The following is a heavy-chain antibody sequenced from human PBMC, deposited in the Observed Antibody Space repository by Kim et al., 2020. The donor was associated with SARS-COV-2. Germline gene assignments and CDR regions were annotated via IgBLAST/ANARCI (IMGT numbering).Heavy chain of an antibody. CDR1: GFTFSSYD. V-gene: IGHV3-13*01. D-gene: IGHD2-15*01. CDR3: ARGVWGGSQKSPDFAFDI. CDR2: IGTAGDT. Sequence: GGSLRLSCAASGFTFSSYDMHWVRQATGKGLEWVSAIGTAGDTYYPGSVKGRFTISRENAKNSLYLQMNSLRAGDTAVYYCARGVWGGSQKSPDFAFDIWGQGTMVTVSS. J-gene: IGHJ3*02.